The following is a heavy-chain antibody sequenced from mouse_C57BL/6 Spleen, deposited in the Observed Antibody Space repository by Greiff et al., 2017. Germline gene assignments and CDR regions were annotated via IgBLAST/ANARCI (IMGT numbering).Heavy chain of an antibody. V-gene: IGHV14-1*01. D-gene: IGHD2-3*01. CDR2: IDPEDGDT. Sequence: EVQRVESGAELVRPGASVKLSCTASGFNITDYYMHWVKQRPEQGLEWIGRIDPEDGDTDYAPKFQGKATMTADPSSNTAYLQLSSLTSEDTAVYYCTKESDGYYYWGQGTTLTVSS. CDR3: TKESDGYYY. J-gene: IGHJ2*01. CDR1: GFNITDYY.